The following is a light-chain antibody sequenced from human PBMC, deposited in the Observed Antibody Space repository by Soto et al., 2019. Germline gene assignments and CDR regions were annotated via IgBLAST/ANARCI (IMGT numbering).Light chain of an antibody. Sequence: QSALTQPASVSGSPGQSNTIPCTGSSSDVGGYKYVSWYQQYPGKAPRLMIYEVSNRPSGVSNRFSGSKSGNTASLTISGLQAEDEADYYCSSYTSSTTWVFGGGTKLTVL. CDR3: SSYTSSTTWV. CDR2: EVS. V-gene: IGLV2-14*01. J-gene: IGLJ3*02. CDR1: SSDVGGYKY.